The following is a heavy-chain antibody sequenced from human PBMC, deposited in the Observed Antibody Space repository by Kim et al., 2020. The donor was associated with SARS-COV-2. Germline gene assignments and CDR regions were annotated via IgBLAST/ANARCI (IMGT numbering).Heavy chain of an antibody. D-gene: IGHD3-10*01. V-gene: IGHV5-51*01. CDR3: ARGETRYY. CDR2: IYPGDSNT. CDR1: GYSFTSYW. J-gene: IGHJ4*01. Sequence: GESLKISCKASGYSFTSYWIGWVRQMPGKGLEWMGIIYPGDSNTRYSPSFQGQVTISADKSIGTAYLQWNSLKASDTATHYCARGETRYYWGQGTPVTVSS.